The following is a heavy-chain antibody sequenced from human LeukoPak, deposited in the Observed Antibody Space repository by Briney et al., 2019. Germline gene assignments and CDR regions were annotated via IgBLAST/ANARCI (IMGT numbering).Heavy chain of an antibody. CDR2: IYYSGST. V-gene: IGHV4-59*12. CDR3: ARSHSGTYYEDPPGDY. Sequence: TSETLSLTCTVSGGSISSYYWSWIRQPPGKGLEWIGYIYYSGSTNYNPSLKSRVTISVDTSKNQFSLKLSSVTAADTAVYFCARSHSGTYYEDPPGDYWGQGTLVTVSS. D-gene: IGHD1-26*01. J-gene: IGHJ4*02. CDR1: GGSISSYY.